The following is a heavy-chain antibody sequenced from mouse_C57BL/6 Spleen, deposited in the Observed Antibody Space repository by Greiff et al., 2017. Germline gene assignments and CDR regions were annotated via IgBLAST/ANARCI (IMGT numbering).Heavy chain of an antibody. CDR3: ARTWGYYFFDY. D-gene: IGHD2-3*01. CDR1: GFTFSDYG. CDR2: ISSGSSTI. J-gene: IGHJ2*01. Sequence: DVMLVESGGGLVKPGGSLKLSCAASGFTFSDYGMHWVRQAPEKGLEWVAYISSGSSTIYYAATVKGRFTISRDNAKNTLFLQMTSLRSEDTAMYYCARTWGYYFFDYWGQGTTLTVSS. V-gene: IGHV5-17*01.